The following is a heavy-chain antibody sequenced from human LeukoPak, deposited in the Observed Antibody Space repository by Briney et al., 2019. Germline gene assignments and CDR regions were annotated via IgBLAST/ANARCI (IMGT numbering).Heavy chain of an antibody. J-gene: IGHJ3*02. V-gene: IGHV4-39*07. CDR3: AREPAYYYDSSGQGAFDI. CDR1: GFTFSSYG. Sequence: GSLRLSCAASGFTFSSYGMRSVRQPPGKGLEWIGSIYYSGSTYYNPSLKSRVTISVDTSKNQFSLKLSSVTAADTAVYYCAREPAYYYDSSGQGAFDIWGQGTMVTVSS. D-gene: IGHD3-22*01. CDR2: IYYSGST.